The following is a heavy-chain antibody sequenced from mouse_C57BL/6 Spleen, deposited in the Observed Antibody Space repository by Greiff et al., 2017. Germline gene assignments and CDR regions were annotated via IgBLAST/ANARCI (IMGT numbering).Heavy chain of an antibody. Sequence: EVQVVESGGGLVQPGGSLKLSCAASGFTFSDYGMAWVRQAPRKGPEWVAFISNLAYSIYYADTVTGRFTISRENAKNTLYLEMSSLRSEDTAMYYCARHEATVEAYAMDYWGQGTSVTVSS. CDR1: GFTFSDYG. V-gene: IGHV5-15*01. CDR2: ISNLAYSI. CDR3: ARHEATVEAYAMDY. J-gene: IGHJ4*01. D-gene: IGHD1-1*01.